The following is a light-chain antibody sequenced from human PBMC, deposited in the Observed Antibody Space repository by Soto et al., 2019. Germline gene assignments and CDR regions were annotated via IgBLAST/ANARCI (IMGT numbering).Light chain of an antibody. CDR2: GAS. V-gene: IGKV3-15*01. Sequence: IVMTQSPATLSVSPGERATLSCRASQSVSSNLAWYQQKPGQAHRLLIYGASTRATGIPARFSGSGSGTEFTLTISSLQSEDFAVYYCQQYNNWPPWTFGQGTKAEIK. J-gene: IGKJ1*01. CDR1: QSVSSN. CDR3: QQYNNWPPWT.